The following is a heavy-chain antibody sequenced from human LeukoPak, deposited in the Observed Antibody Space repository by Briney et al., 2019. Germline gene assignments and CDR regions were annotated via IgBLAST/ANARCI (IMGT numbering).Heavy chain of an antibody. CDR3: ARWYCSRGTCYYLDY. D-gene: IGHD2-2*01. Sequence: SETLSLTCTVSGDSISSYYWSWIRQSPGRGLEYIGHIYYNGRTDYNPSLKSRVTISVDTSRNQFSLKLNSVTAADTAVYFCARWYCSRGTCYYLDYWGQGTLVTVSS. J-gene: IGHJ4*02. V-gene: IGHV4-59*01. CDR2: IYYNGRT. CDR1: GDSISSYY.